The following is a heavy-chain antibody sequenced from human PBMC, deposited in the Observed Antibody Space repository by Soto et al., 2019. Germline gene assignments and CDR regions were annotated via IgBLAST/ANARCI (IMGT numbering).Heavy chain of an antibody. J-gene: IGHJ6*02. V-gene: IGHV6-1*01. CDR3: ASDEMATIVDYYYYGMDV. CDR2: TYYRSKWYN. D-gene: IGHD5-12*01. Sequence: PSQTLSLTCAISGDSVSSNSAAWNWIRQSPSRGLEWLGRTYYRSKWYNDYAVSVKSRITINPDTSKNQFSLQLNSVTPEDTAVYYCASDEMATIVDYYYYGMDVWGQGTTVTVSS. CDR1: GDSVSSNSAA.